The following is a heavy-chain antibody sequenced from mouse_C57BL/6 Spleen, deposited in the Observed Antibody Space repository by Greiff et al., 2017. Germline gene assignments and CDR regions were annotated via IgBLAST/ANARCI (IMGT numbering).Heavy chain of an antibody. CDR3: TSYGSSLYYFDY. V-gene: IGHV14-2*01. Sequence: EVQLQQSGAELVKPGASVKLSCTASGFNINDYYMHWVKQRTEQGLEWIGWIDPEDGETKYAPKFQGKATLTADTSSNTAYLQLSSLTAGDAAVYYCTSYGSSLYYFDYWGQGTTLTVSS. CDR2: IDPEDGET. CDR1: GFNINDYY. J-gene: IGHJ2*01. D-gene: IGHD1-1*01.